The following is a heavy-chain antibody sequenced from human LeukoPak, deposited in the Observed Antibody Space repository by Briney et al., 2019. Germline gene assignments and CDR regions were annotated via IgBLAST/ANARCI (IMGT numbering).Heavy chain of an antibody. Sequence: GALVKVSCKASGGTFSSYAISWVRQAPGQGLEWMGGIIPIFGTANYAQKFQGRVTITTDESTSTAYMELSSLRSEDTAVYYCAIALPIVVVPAAILGWFDPWGQGTLVTVSS. J-gene: IGHJ5*02. CDR1: GGTFSSYA. D-gene: IGHD2-2*02. CDR3: AIALPIVVVPAAILGWFDP. CDR2: IIPIFGTA. V-gene: IGHV1-69*05.